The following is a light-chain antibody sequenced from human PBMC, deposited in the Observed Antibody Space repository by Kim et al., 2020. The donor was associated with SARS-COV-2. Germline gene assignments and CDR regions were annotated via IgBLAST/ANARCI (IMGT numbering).Light chain of an antibody. CDR1: SSNIGSNT. CDR2: TND. CDR3: AAWDDSLTVL. V-gene: IGLV1-44*01. J-gene: IGLJ2*01. Sequence: QSVLTQPPSASGTPGQRVTISCTGSSSNIGSNTVNWYQQLPGTAPKLLIYTNDHRPSGVPDRFSGSKSGTSASLTISGLQSDDEADYYCAAWDDSLTVLFGGGTKLTVL.